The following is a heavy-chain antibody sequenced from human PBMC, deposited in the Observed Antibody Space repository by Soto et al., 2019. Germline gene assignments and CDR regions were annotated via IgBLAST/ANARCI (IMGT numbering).Heavy chain of an antibody. CDR2: VYYTGST. CDR3: ARSVAVPGAHIDY. Sequence: SETLSLTCSVSGGPISGSYWSWIRQSPGKGLEWLGYVYYTGSTNYSPSLRSRVGISVDTSKNEFSLRLSSVTAADTAVYFCARSVAVPGAHIDYWGQGTQVTVSS. J-gene: IGHJ4*02. V-gene: IGHV4-59*01. CDR1: GGPISGSY. D-gene: IGHD6-19*01.